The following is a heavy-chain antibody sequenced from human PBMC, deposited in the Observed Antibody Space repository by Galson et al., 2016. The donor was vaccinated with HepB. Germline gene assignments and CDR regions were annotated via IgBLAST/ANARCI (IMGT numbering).Heavy chain of an antibody. D-gene: IGHD6-6*01. CDR1: GDTFSTYA. CDR2: IIPIFDTA. CDR3: ARDSSSSLVTSWFDP. Sequence: SCKASGDTFSTYAISWVRQAPGQGLEWMGGIIPIFDTAVYAQRFQGRVTITADESTSTAYMELSSLTSADTAVYYCARDSSSSLVTSWFDPWGQGTLVTVSS. V-gene: IGHV1-69*01. J-gene: IGHJ5*02.